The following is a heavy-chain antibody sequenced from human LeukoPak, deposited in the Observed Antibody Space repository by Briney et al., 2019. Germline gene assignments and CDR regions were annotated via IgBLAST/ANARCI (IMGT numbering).Heavy chain of an antibody. D-gene: IGHD1-26*01. CDR2: IYYSGST. CDR1: GGSISSSSYY. V-gene: IGHV4-39*07. J-gene: IGHJ4*02. Sequence: ETLSLTCTVSGGSISSSSYYWGWIRQPPGKGLEWIGSIYYSGSTYYNPSLKSRVTISVDTSKNQFSLKLSSVTAADTAVYYCARGRWELLFDYWGQGTLVTVSS. CDR3: ARGRWELLFDY.